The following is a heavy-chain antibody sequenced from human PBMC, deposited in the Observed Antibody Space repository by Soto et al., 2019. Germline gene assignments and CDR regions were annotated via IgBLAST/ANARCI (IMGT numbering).Heavy chain of an antibody. CDR2: IYYTGNS. V-gene: IGHV4-59*08. CDR1: XGSXXXXX. J-gene: IGHJ4*02. Sequence: XETXSLTCTVXXGSXXXXXXSWXRQPPGKGLEWIGYIYYTGNSDYNPSLKSRVTISVDTSKSQFSLKLSSVTAADTAVYYCARHPGYGLYYFDYWGQGTLVTVSS. CDR3: ARHPGYGLYYFDY. D-gene: IGHD5-18*01.